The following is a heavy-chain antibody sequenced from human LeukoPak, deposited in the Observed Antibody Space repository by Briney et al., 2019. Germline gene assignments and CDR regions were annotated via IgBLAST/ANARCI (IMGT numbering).Heavy chain of an antibody. Sequence: GGSLRLSCAASGLTFSSYSMNWVRQAPGKGLEWVSSISISNSYIYYAASVKGRFTISRDNAKNSLYLQMNSLRAEDTAVYFCARVEAAAVHLNYWGQGTLVTVSS. D-gene: IGHD6-13*01. CDR1: GLTFSSYS. J-gene: IGHJ4*02. V-gene: IGHV3-21*01. CDR3: ARVEAAAVHLNY. CDR2: ISISNSYI.